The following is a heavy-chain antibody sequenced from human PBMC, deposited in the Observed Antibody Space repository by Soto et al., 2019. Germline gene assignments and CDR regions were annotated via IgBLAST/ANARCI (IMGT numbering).Heavy chain of an antibody. CDR2: IWYDGSNK. CDR3: ARGHLYYYDSSGYYAPGYYFDY. Sequence: VAVIWYDGSNKYYADSVKGRFTISRDNSKNTLYLQMNSLRAEDTAVYYCARGHLYYYDSSGYYAPGYYFDYWGQGTLVTVSS. J-gene: IGHJ4*02. V-gene: IGHV3-33*01. D-gene: IGHD3-22*01.